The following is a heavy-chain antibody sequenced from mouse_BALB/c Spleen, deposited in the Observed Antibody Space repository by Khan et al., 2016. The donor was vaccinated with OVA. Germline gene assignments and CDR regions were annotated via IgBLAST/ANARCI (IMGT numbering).Heavy chain of an antibody. CDR2: IYPGGGYT. J-gene: IGHJ4*01. D-gene: IGHD1-1*01. V-gene: IGHV1-63*02. CDR1: GYTFTNYW. Sequence: QVQLQQSGAELVRPGTSVKMSCKAAGYTFTNYWIGWVKQRPGHGLEWIGHIYPGGGYTNYNEKFKGKATLTADTSSSTAYMQLSSLTSEDSAIYYCARRPIYYYGSSYVESAMDYWGQGTSVTVSS. CDR3: ARRPIYYYGSSYVESAMDY.